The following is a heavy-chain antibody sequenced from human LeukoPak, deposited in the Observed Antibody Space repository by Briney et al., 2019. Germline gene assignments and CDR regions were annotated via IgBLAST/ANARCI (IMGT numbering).Heavy chain of an antibody. D-gene: IGHD3-22*01. J-gene: IGHJ4*02. V-gene: IGHV4-59*08. CDR2: IYYSGST. Sequence: SETLSLTCTVSGGSISSYYWSWIRQPPGKGLEGIGYIYYSGSTNYNPSLKSRVTISVDTSKNHFSLKLSSVTAADTAVYYCARLYDSSGYYYPFDYWGQGTLVTVSS. CDR1: GGSISSYY. CDR3: ARLYDSSGYYYPFDY.